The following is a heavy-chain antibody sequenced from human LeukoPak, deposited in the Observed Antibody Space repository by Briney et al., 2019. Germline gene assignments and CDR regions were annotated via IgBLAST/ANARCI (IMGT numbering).Heavy chain of an antibody. CDR1: GFTFSSYA. J-gene: IGHJ5*02. CDR2: ISGSGGST. D-gene: IGHD2-2*01. Sequence: GGSLILSCAASGFTFSSYAMSWVRQAPGKGLEWVSAISGSGGSTYYADSVKGRFTISRDNSKNTLYLQMNSLRAEDTAVYYCAKDEDIVVVPAAPNWFDPWGQGTLVTVSS. V-gene: IGHV3-23*01. CDR3: AKDEDIVVVPAAPNWFDP.